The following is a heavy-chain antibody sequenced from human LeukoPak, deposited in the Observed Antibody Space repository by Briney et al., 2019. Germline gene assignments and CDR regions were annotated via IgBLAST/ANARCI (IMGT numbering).Heavy chain of an antibody. D-gene: IGHD3-10*01. V-gene: IGHV4-59*01. CDR3: ARVRKMTGSWFGVLDV. CDR1: GGSISSYY. CDR2: IYYSGST. J-gene: IGHJ6*04. Sequence: SETLSLTCSVSGGSISSYYWSWIRQPPGKGLEWIGYIYYSGSTNYNPSLKSRVTISVDTSKNQFSLKLSSVTAADTAVYYCARVRKMTGSWFGVLDVWGKGTTVTISS.